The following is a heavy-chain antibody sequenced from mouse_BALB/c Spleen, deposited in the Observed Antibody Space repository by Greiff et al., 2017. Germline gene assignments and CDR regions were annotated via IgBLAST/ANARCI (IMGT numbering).Heavy chain of an antibody. D-gene: IGHD2-4*01. CDR3: AYDYDNY. CDR2: IDPANGNT. V-gene: IGHV14-3*02. Sequence: EVQLQESGAELVKPGASVKLSCTASGFNINDTYMHWVKQRPEQGLEWIGRIDPANGNTKYDPKFQGKATITADTSSNTAYLQLSSLTSEDTAVYYCAYDYDNYWGQGTTLTVSS. J-gene: IGHJ2*01. CDR1: GFNINDTY.